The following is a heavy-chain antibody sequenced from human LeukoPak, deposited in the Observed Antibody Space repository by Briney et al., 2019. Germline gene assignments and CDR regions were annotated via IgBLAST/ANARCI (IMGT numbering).Heavy chain of an antibody. CDR1: GVTFSSYA. CDR2: ISGSGGST. D-gene: IGHD3-9*01. CDR3: AKVLTGHRYFDWLSASPFYYYYGMDV. J-gene: IGHJ6*02. Sequence: GGSLSLTCAASGVTFSSYARSWVRQAPGKGLEWVSAISGSGGSTYYPDSVKGRFTICRDNSKNTLYLQMNSLGAQDTDVYFCAKVLTGHRYFDWLSASPFYYYYGMDVWGQGTTVTVSS. V-gene: IGHV3-23*01.